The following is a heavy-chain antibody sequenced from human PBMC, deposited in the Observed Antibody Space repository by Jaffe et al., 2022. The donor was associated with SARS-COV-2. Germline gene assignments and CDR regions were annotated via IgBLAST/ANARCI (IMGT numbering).Heavy chain of an antibody. CDR3: ARRDDLLGFLDY. D-gene: IGHD2-21*01. Sequence: QVQLVQSGAEVKQPGASVKVSCKASGYTFTNYYIHWLRQAPGQGLEWLGIINPNGGSTTSYAQKFQGRVTMASDTSTSTVYMHLSSLRSEDTAIYYCARRDDLLGFLDYWGQGTLVIVSS. CDR2: INPNGGSTT. J-gene: IGHJ4*02. CDR1: GYTFTNYY. V-gene: IGHV1-46*01.